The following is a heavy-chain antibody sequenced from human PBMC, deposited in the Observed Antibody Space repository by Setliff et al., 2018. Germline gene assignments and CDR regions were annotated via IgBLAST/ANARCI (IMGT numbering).Heavy chain of an antibody. J-gene: IGHJ4*02. Sequence: ASVKVSCKASGYTFTDYGVTWVRQAPGQGLEWVGWISPYTGNAYYAPQFQGRVIMTTDTSAKTAYMALRSPRSDDAAVYYCERLVRYCSTTSCQRTSGDDFWGLGTLVTVSS. CDR3: ERLVRYCSTTSCQRTSGDDF. CDR2: ISPYTGNA. D-gene: IGHD2-2*01. V-gene: IGHV1-18*01. CDR1: GYTFTDYG.